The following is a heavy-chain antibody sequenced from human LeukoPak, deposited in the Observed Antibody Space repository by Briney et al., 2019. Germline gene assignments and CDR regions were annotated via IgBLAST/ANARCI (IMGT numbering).Heavy chain of an antibody. Sequence: SETLSLTCIVSGGSISSYYWSWIRQPPGKGLEWIGYIYTSGSTNYNPSLKSRVTISVDTSKNQFSLKLSSVTAADTAVYYCARRAMVRGGHNWFDPWGQGTLVTVSS. CDR3: ARRAMVRGGHNWFDP. J-gene: IGHJ5*02. D-gene: IGHD3-10*01. CDR1: GGSISSYY. CDR2: IYTSGST. V-gene: IGHV4-4*09.